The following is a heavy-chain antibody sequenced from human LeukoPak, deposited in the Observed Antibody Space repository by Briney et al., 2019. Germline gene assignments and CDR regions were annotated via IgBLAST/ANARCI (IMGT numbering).Heavy chain of an antibody. CDR1: GFTSTSYS. Sequence: GGSLRHSSAASGFTSTSYSTNWVRQAPGKGLEWVSSISSSSSYIYYTNSVKGRFTISRHKAKNSPYLQMNSLGAEDTAVYYCARERSLCDCGSGYRLHFDYWGQGTMATLSS. CDR2: ISSSSSYI. D-gene: IGHD3-3*01. V-gene: IGHV3-21*04. CDR3: ARERSLCDCGSGYRLHFDY. J-gene: IGHJ4*02.